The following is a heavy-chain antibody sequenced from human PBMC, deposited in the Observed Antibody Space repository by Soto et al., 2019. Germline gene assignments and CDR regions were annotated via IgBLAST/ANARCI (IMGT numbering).Heavy chain of an antibody. D-gene: IGHD2-2*01. J-gene: IGHJ6*02. CDR3: ARFGLGYCSSTSCFYYYYYGMDV. Sequence: SVKVSCKASGGTFSSYAISWVRQAPGQGLEWMGGIIPIFGTANYAQKFQGRVTITADKSTSTAYMELSSLRSEVTAVYYCARFGLGYCSSTSCFYYYYYGMDVWGQGTTVTVSS. CDR1: GGTFSSYA. CDR2: IIPIFGTA. V-gene: IGHV1-69*06.